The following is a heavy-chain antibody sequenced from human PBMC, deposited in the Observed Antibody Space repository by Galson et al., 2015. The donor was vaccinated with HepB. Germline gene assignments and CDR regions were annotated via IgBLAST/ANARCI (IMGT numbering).Heavy chain of an antibody. V-gene: IGHV3-30-3*01. CDR3: AGENTDYPSGHDY. Sequence: SLRLSCAASGFTFSSFAMHWVRQAPGKGLEWVAVILYGGSIKHYADSVKGRFTISRDDSKNMLFLQMNSLRPDDSAVYYCAGENTDYPSGHDYWGQGTLVTVSS. D-gene: IGHD6-19*01. J-gene: IGHJ4*02. CDR1: GFTFSSFA. CDR2: ILYGGSIK.